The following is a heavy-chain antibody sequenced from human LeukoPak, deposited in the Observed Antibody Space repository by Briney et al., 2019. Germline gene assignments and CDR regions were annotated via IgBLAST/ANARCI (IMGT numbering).Heavy chain of an antibody. CDR1: GASISSYF. Sequence: PSETLSLTCTVSGASISSYFWAWIRQSPGKGLEWIGYISNIGSTNYNPSLKSRVTISGDTSKNQFSLKLSSVTAADTAVYYCTRDRSALDTWGQGTMVTVSS. CDR3: TRDRSALDT. V-gene: IGHV4-59*01. J-gene: IGHJ3*02. CDR2: ISNIGST.